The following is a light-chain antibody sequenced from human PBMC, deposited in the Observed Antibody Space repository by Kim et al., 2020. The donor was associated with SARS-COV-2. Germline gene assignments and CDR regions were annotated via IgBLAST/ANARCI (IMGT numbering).Light chain of an antibody. Sequence: ASVGDRVTITCQATQVIRKFLNWYQQRPGKAPQLLIYDVSNLQTGVPSRFSGSGYGTEFTLTISSLKPEDFATYYCQQNDAFPITFGQGTRLEIK. CDR1: QVIRKF. V-gene: IGKV1-33*01. J-gene: IGKJ5*01. CDR2: DVS. CDR3: QQNDAFPIT.